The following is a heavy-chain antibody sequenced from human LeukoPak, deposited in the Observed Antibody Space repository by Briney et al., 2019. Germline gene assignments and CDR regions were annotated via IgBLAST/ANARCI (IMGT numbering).Heavy chain of an antibody. D-gene: IGHD3-3*01. J-gene: IGHJ4*02. CDR2: MNPNSGNT. V-gene: IGHV1-8*01. CDR1: GYTFTSYD. Sequence: ASVKVSCKASGYTFTSYDINWVRQATGQGLEWMGWMNPNSGNTGYAQKFRGRVTMTRNTSISTAYMELSSLRSEDTAVYYCARVSAYFGVVTDFDYWGQGTLVTVST. CDR3: ARVSAYFGVVTDFDY.